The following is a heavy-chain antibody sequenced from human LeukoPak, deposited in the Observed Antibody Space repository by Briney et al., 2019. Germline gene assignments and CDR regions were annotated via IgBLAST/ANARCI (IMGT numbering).Heavy chain of an antibody. CDR1: GFSVSSSY. D-gene: IGHD4-17*01. CDR2: FYIGGNT. Sequence: GGSLRLSCAASGFSVSSSYMSWVRQAPGKGLEWVSVFYIGGNTYYADSVKGRFTISRDNSKNTLYLQMNSLRAEGTAVYYCARGTVTAPDYWGQGTLVTVSS. V-gene: IGHV3-53*01. CDR3: ARGTVTAPDY. J-gene: IGHJ4*02.